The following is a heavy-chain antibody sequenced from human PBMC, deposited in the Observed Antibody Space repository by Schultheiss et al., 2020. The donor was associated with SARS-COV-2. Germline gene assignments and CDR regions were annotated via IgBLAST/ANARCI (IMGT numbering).Heavy chain of an antibody. J-gene: IGHJ5*02. CDR3: ARWHFWSGHGDP. CDR1: GYTFTTYA. D-gene: IGHD3-3*02. CDR2: IIPIFGTA. V-gene: IGHV1-69*01. Sequence: KVSCKASGYTFTTYAMHWVRQAPGQRLEWMGWIIPIFGTANYAQKFQGRVTITADESTSTAYMELSSLRSEDTAVYYCARWHFWSGHGDPWGQGILVTVSS.